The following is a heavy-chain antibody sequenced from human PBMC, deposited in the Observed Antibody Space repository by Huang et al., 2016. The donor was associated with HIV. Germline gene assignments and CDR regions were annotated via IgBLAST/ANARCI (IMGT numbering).Heavy chain of an antibody. CDR3: ARGYSSSWLYN. CDR2: ISETGSVI. J-gene: IGHJ4*02. D-gene: IGHD6-13*01. Sequence: EEQLVESGGGLVQPGGSLRLSCAASGFSFSSCNMNWVRQAPGKVLEWLSYISETGSVITYADSAKGRFTVSRDNAKNSLYLQMDSLRAEDTAVYYCARGYSSSWLYNWGQGTLVTVSS. CDR1: GFSFSSCN. V-gene: IGHV3-48*01.